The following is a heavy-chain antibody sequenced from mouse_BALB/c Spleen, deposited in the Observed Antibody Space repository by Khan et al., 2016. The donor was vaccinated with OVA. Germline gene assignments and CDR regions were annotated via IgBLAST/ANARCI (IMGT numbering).Heavy chain of an antibody. CDR3: AKHRIRYPCYFDY. J-gene: IGHJ2*01. CDR1: GFSLTDYG. Sequence: VQLQESGPGLVAPSQSLSITCTVSGFSLTDYGVSWIRQPPGKGLDWLGVIWGGGITYYNSVLKSRLSISKDNSKSQVFLKMNSLQTDDTAMYYCAKHRIRYPCYFDYWGQGTTLTVSA. CDR2: IWGGGIT. V-gene: IGHV2-6-5*01.